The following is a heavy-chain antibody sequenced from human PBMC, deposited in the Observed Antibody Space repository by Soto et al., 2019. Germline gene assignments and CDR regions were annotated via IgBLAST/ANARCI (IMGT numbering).Heavy chain of an antibody. CDR1: GYSVSSVGFH. J-gene: IGHJ4*02. V-gene: IGHV4-30-4*01. CDR2: IYNGGST. CDR3: ARAPVGLDTISYFDS. Sequence: TLCITCTVAGYSVSSVGFHWAWLRRPPGKGLEWIGYIYNGGSTYYRPSLESRMHMSRDATRNHYSLRLTSATAADTAVYFCARAPVGLDTISYFDSSGQGPLVTVSS. D-gene: IGHD3-3*01.